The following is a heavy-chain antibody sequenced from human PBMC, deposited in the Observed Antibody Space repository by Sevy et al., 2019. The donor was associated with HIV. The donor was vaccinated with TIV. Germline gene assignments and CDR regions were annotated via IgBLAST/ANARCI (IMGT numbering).Heavy chain of an antibody. CDR1: GFTFSTYW. J-gene: IGHJ4*02. V-gene: IGHV3-7*01. CDR2: IKQDGIEK. CDR3: ARAPVGSGWYFPRGIDY. Sequence: GGSLRLSCAASGFTFSTYWMTWVRQAPGKGLEWVANIKQDGIEKYYAESVKGRLTVSRDNTKNSLYLQLNSLRAEDTAIYYCARAPVGSGWYFPRGIDYWGQGTLVTVSS. D-gene: IGHD6-13*01.